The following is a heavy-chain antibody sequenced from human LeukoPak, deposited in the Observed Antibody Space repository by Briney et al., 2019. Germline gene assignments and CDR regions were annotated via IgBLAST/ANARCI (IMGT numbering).Heavy chain of an antibody. V-gene: IGHV1-18*01. Sequence: ASVKVSCKASGYTFTSYGISWVRQAPGQGLEWMGWISAYNGNTNYAQKLQGRVTMAADTSTSTAYMELRSLRSEDTAVYYCARELSLNRGYSYLGYWGQGTLVTVSS. J-gene: IGHJ4*02. CDR3: ARELSLNRGYSYLGY. CDR2: ISAYNGNT. D-gene: IGHD5-18*01. CDR1: GYTFTSYG.